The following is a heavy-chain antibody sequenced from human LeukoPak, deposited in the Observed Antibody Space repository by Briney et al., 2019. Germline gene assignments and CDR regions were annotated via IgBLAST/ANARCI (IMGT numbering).Heavy chain of an antibody. D-gene: IGHD6-19*01. CDR2: ISRSGST. J-gene: IGHJ4*02. Sequence: SESLSLTCAVYGGSFSGYYWSWVRQPPGKGLEWVGEISRSGSTNYNPCLKSRVTIPVDTYKNQFSLKLSSETAADTAEYYRARGEKVSSGWPISSCYFDYWGQGTLVTVSS. CDR3: ARGEKVSSGWPISSCYFDY. V-gene: IGHV4-34*01. CDR1: GGSFSGYY.